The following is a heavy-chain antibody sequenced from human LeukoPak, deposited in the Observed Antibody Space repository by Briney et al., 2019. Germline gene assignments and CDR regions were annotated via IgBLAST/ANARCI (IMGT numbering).Heavy chain of an antibody. V-gene: IGHV4-38-2*02. CDR1: GYSISSGYY. D-gene: IGHD1-1*01. CDR3: ARATAGTTLFEGIDY. J-gene: IGHJ4*02. Sequence: SETLSLTCTVSGYSISSGYYWGWIRQPPGKGLEWIGSIYHSGSTYYNPSLKSRVTISVDTSKNQFSLKLSSVTAADTAVYYCARATAGTTLFEGIDYWGQGTLVTVSS. CDR2: IYHSGST.